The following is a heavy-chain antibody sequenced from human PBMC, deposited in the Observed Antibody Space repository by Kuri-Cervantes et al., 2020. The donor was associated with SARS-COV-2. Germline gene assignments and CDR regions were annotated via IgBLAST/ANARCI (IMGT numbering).Heavy chain of an antibody. V-gene: IGHV1-69*10. CDR1: GGTFSSYA. CDR3: ARDSAAAGNDY. J-gene: IGHJ4*02. CDR2: IIPILGIA. Sequence: SVKVSCKASGGTFSSYAISWVRQAPGQGLEWMGGIIPILGIANYAQKFQGRVTITADKSTSTAYMELRSLRSDDTAVYYCARDSAAAGNDYWGQGTLVTVSS. D-gene: IGHD6-19*01.